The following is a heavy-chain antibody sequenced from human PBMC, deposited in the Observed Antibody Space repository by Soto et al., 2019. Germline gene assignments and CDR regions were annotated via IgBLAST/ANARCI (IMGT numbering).Heavy chain of an antibody. CDR3: AKRSSSSTFDY. CDR2: LQTDGSHP. J-gene: IGHJ4*02. V-gene: IGHV3-23*03. CDR1: GFTLSRYT. D-gene: IGHD6-6*01. Sequence: PGGSLRLSCAASGFTLSRYTMHWVRQAPGEGLMWVSRLQTDGSHPDYADSVKGRFTISRDNSKNTLYLQMNSLRAEDTAVYYCAKRSSSSTFDYWGQGTLVTVSS.